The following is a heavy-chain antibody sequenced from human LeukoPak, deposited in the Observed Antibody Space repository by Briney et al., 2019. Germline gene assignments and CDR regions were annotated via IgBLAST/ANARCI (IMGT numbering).Heavy chain of an antibody. CDR2: ISAYNGNT. J-gene: IGHJ3*02. CDR3: ARDLGRLWFGKGAFDI. D-gene: IGHD3-10*01. V-gene: IGHV1-18*01. Sequence: GASVKVSCKASGYTFTSYGISWVRQAPGQGLEWMGWISAYNGNTNYAQKLQGRVTMTTDTSTSTAYMELRSLRSDDTAVYYCARDLGRLWFGKGAFDIWGQGTMVAVSS. CDR1: GYTFTSYG.